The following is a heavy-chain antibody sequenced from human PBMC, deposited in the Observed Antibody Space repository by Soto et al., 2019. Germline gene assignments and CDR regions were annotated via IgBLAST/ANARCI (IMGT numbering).Heavy chain of an antibody. CDR1: GYRFTSYW. V-gene: IGHV5-51*01. CDR3: ARKDKSGYFNWFDP. CDR2: IFPSDSDT. D-gene: IGHD3-22*01. J-gene: IGHJ5*02. Sequence: GESLKISCRTSGYRFTSYWIAWGRQMPGKGLEGMGIIFPSDSDTRYSPSFQGQVTISADRSTSTVFLQWASLKASDTAVYFCARKDKSGYFNWFDPWGQGTLVTVSS.